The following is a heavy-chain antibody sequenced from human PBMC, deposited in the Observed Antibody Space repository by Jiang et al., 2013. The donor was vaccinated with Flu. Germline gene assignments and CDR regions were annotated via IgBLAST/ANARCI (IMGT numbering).Heavy chain of an antibody. CDR1: GFTFHDHA. D-gene: IGHD2-15*01. V-gene: IGHV3-9*01. CDR3: ARGVVRTLYYFDY. CDR2: ISWNSGSI. Sequence: RLSCAASGFTFHDHAMHWVRQAPGKGLEWVSGISWNSGSIGYADSVKGRFTISSDSAKNSLFLQMNSLRAEDTALYYCARGVVRTLYYFDYWGQGTLVTVSS. J-gene: IGHJ4*02.